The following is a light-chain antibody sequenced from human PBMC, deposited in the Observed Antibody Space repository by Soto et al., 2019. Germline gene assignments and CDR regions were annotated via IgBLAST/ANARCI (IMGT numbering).Light chain of an antibody. CDR2: DAS. J-gene: IGKJ4*01. CDR1: QSVSSY. Sequence: IVFTQSPCTLSLSPGERATLSGRASQSVSSYLAWYQQKPGQAPRLLIYDASNRATGIPARFSGSGSGTDFTLTISSLEPEDFAVYYCQQRSNWLTFGGGTKVDIK. V-gene: IGKV3-11*01. CDR3: QQRSNWLT.